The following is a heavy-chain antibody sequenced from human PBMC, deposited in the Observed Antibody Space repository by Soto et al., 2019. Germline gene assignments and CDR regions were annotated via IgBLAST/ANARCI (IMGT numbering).Heavy chain of an antibody. D-gene: IGHD2-2*03. V-gene: IGHV4-39*01. CDR2: IYSTENT. Sequence: QLQLQESGPGLVKPSETLSLTCTVSGGSVSSNSYSWGWIRQSPGKGLEWIGIIYSTENTYYHPSLLIRVTISADTSMNEFSVRLCSVTAPDPAVYFCARLNGSCFSTGFHGYYGMDVGGQGTTVTFSS. CDR1: GGSVSSNSYS. J-gene: IGHJ6*02. CDR3: ARLNGSCFSTGFHGYYGMDV.